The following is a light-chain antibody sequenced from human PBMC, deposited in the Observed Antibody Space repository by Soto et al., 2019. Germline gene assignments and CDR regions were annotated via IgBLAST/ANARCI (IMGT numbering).Light chain of an antibody. Sequence: EIVMTQSPGTLSLSRGERATLSCRASQSVSSSYLAWYQQKPGQAPRLLIYGASSRATGIPDRFSGSGSGTDFTLTISRLEPEDFAVYYCHQYVSSWTFGQGTKVDIK. CDR2: GAS. CDR1: QSVSSSY. J-gene: IGKJ1*01. V-gene: IGKV3-20*01. CDR3: HQYVSSWT.